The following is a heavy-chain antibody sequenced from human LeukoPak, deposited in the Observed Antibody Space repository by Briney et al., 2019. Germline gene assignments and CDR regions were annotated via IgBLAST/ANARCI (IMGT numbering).Heavy chain of an antibody. CDR1: GFSLSTSGMC. J-gene: IGHJ4*02. CDR3: ARIRAAAGQYYFDY. Sequence: SGPALVKPTQTLTLTCTFSGFSLSTSGMCVSWIRQPPEKALEWLVLIDWDDDKYYSTSLKTRLTISKDTSKNQVVLTMTNMDPVDTATYYCARIRAAAGQYYFDYWGQGTLVTVSS. CDR2: IDWDDDK. V-gene: IGHV2-70*01. D-gene: IGHD6-13*01.